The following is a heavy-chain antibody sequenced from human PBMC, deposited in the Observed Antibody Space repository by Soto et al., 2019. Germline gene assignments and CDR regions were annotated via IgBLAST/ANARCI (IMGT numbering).Heavy chain of an antibody. CDR1: GFTFSSYA. CDR3: ANGDPNYYDSSGYYSY. Sequence: GGSLRLSCAASGFTFSSYAMSWVRQAPGKGLEWVSAISGSGGSTYYADSVKGRFTISRDNSKNTLYLQMNSLRAEDTAVYYCANGDPNYYDSSGYYSYWGQGTLVTVSS. CDR2: ISGSGGST. V-gene: IGHV3-23*01. J-gene: IGHJ4*02. D-gene: IGHD3-22*01.